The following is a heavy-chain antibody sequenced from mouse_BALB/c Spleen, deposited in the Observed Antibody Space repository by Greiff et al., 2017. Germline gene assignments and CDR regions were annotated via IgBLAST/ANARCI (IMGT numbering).Heavy chain of an antibody. CDR3: ARSKLRRDAMDY. CDR1: GFTFTDYY. V-gene: IGHV7-3*02. D-gene: IGHD1-1*01. Sequence: EVKLMESGGGLVQPGGSLRLSCATSGFTFTDYYMSWVRQPPGKALEWLGFIRNKANGYTTEYSASVKGRFTISRDNSQSILYLQMNTLGAEDSATYYCARSKLRRDAMDYWGQGTSVTVSS. CDR2: IRNKANGYTT. J-gene: IGHJ4*01.